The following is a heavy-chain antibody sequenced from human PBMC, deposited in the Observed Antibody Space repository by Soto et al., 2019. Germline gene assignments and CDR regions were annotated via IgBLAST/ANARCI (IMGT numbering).Heavy chain of an antibody. V-gene: IGHV1-2*04. D-gene: IGHD5-18*01. CDR1: GYTFTGYY. CDR2: INPNSGGT. Sequence: ASVKVSCKASGYTFTGYYMHWVRQAPGQGLEWMGWINPNSGGTNYAQKFQGWVTMTRDTSISTAYMELSRLRSDDTAVYYCARGGYSYGQNAALDIWGQGTMVTVSS. J-gene: IGHJ3*02. CDR3: ARGGYSYGQNAALDI.